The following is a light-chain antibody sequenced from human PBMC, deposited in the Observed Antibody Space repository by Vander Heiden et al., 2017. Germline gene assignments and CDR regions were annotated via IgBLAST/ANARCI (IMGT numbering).Light chain of an antibody. CDR3: QQYNDWPLT. CDR2: GAS. Sequence: EIVMTQSPATLSVSPGERATLSCRASQGVSSNLAWYQQRPGQAPRLLIYGASTRASDIPARFTGSGSWTEFTLTISSLQSEDFALYYCQQYNDWPLTFGGGTKVEI. V-gene: IGKV3-15*01. CDR1: QGVSSN. J-gene: IGKJ4*01.